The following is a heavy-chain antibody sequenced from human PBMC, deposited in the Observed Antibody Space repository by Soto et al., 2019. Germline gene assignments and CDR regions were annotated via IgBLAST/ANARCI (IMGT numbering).Heavy chain of an antibody. Sequence: VQLLESGGGLVQRGGSLRLSCAASVFTFNNYAMTWVRQARGKGLEGVSAISGGGDTTTYADSGKGRFTVSRDGSKTTLYRQRSSRRAEDPALYYCAKGRGGSGSLTPRVDFWGQGTLVTVSS. V-gene: IGHV3-23*01. CDR1: VFTFNNYA. J-gene: IGHJ4*02. D-gene: IGHD3-10*01. CDR3: AKGRGGSGSLTPRVDF. CDR2: ISGGGDTT.